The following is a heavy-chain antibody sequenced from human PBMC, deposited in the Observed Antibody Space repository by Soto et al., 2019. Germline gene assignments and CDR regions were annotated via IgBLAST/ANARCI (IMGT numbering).Heavy chain of an antibody. V-gene: IGHV3-48*02. D-gene: IGHD6-6*01. CDR3: TRGGAARPDY. CDR2: ISSSISTK. Sequence: EVQLVESGGGLVQPGGSLRLSCAASGFTFSNYGMNWVRQAPGKGLAWASYISSSISTKQYADSVKGRFTISRDNAKNSLFLQMNSLRDEDTAVYYCTRGGAARPDYWGQGTLVTVSS. J-gene: IGHJ4*02. CDR1: GFTFSNYG.